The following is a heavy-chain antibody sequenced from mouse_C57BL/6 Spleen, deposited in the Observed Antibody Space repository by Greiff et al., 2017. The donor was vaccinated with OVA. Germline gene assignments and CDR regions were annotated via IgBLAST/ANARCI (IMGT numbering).Heavy chain of an antibody. V-gene: IGHV1-58*01. D-gene: IGHD3-2*02. CDR3: ARRRVNSSGYAMDY. CDR1: GYTFTSYG. Sequence: EVKLMESGAELVRPGSSVKMSCKTSGYTFTSYGINWVKQRPGQGLEWIGYIYIGNGYTEYNEKFKGKATLTSDTSSSTAYMQLSSLTSEDSAIYFCARRRVNSSGYAMDYWGQGTSVTVSS. J-gene: IGHJ4*01. CDR2: IYIGNGYT.